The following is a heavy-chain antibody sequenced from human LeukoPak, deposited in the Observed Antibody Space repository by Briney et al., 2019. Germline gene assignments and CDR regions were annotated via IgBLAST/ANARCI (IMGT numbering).Heavy chain of an antibody. CDR3: AGVSIAAAGPPDY. CDR1: GGSISSGDYY. D-gene: IGHD6-13*01. CDR2: IYYSGST. J-gene: IGHJ4*02. V-gene: IGHV4-30-4*08. Sequence: PSQTLSLTCTVSGGSISSGDYYWSWIRQPPGKGLEWIVYIYYSGSTYYNPSLKSRVTISVDTSKNQFSLKLSSVTAADTAVYYCAGVSIAAAGPPDYWGQGTLVTVSS.